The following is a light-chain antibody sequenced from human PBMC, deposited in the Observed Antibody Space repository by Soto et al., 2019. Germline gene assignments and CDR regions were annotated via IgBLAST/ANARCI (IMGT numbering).Light chain of an antibody. CDR3: QQFSSYTLT. J-gene: IGKJ4*01. V-gene: IGKV3-20*01. CDR2: DAS. Sequence: EFVLTQSPGTLSLSPGERATLSCRASQTVRKNYLAWYQQLPGQAPRLLIYDASSRAIGMPDRFSGGGSGTDFTLTICRLEPEDFAVYYCQQFSSYTLTFGGGTKVDIK. CDR1: QTVRKNY.